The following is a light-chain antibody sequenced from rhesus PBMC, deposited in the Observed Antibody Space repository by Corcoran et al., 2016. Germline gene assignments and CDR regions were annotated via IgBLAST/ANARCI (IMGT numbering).Light chain of an antibody. CDR2: GGS. V-gene: IGKV2-72*01. J-gene: IGKJ2*01. CDR3: VQAIAFPYS. Sequence: DIVMTQTPLSLPITPGEPASISCRSSQSLLHSNGNTYLQWYLQKPGQYPQRLIYGGSKIASGVPERFSGSGSDTDFTLKISKVEAEDVGVYYCVQAIAFPYSFGQGTKVEIK. CDR1: QSLLHSNGNTY.